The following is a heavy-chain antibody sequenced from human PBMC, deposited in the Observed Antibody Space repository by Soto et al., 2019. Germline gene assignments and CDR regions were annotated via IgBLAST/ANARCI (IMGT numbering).Heavy chain of an antibody. CDR3: ARVRDYGDYAYHHYYYGMDV. V-gene: IGHV3-74*01. J-gene: IGHJ6*02. CDR1: GFTFSSYW. D-gene: IGHD4-17*01. Sequence: GGSLRLSCAASGFTFSSYWMHWVRQAPGKGLVWVSRINSDGSSTSYADSVKGRFTISRDNAKNTLYLQMNSLRAEDTAVYYCARVRDYGDYAYHHYYYGMDVWGHGTTVTVAS. CDR2: INSDGSST.